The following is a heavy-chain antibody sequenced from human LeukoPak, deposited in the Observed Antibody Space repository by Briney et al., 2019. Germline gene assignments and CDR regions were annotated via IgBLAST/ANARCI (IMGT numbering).Heavy chain of an antibody. Sequence: GRSLRLSCAASGFTFSSYGMHWVRQAPGKGLEWVAVISYDGSNKYYADSVKGRFTISRDNSKNTLYLQMNSLRAEDTAVYYCARDSGYSYGFDYWGQGTLVTVSS. CDR1: GFTFSSYG. D-gene: IGHD5-18*01. J-gene: IGHJ4*02. CDR3: ARDSGYSYGFDY. CDR2: ISYDGSNK. V-gene: IGHV3-30*03.